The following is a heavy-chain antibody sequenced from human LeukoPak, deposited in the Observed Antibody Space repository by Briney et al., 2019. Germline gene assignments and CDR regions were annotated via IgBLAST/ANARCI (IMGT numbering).Heavy chain of an antibody. CDR1: GFTFRSYS. D-gene: IGHD1-1*01. J-gene: IGHJ3*02. CDR2: ISSGSSVI. CDR3: ARGGAGATKDDTFDI. V-gene: IGHV3-21*01. Sequence: PGGSLRLSCADSGFTFRSYSMNWVRQAPGRGLEWVSSISSGSSVIFYADSVKGRFTISRDNAKNSLYLQMISLRVEDTAVYYCARGGAGATKDDTFDIWGQGTMVTISS.